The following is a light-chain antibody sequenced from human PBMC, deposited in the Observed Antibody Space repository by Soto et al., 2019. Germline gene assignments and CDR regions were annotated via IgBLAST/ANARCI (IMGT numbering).Light chain of an antibody. J-gene: IGKJ1*01. CDR2: GPS. V-gene: IGKV3-20*01. CDR3: HQYASSPQT. CDR1: QSVAKNY. Sequence: EIVLSQYPGTLSLSPGERATLSCRASQSVAKNYLAWYQLKPGQAPRLLIHGPSSRATGIPDRFSGSGSGTDFTLTISRLEPEDFAVYYCHQYASSPQTFGQGTKVEIK.